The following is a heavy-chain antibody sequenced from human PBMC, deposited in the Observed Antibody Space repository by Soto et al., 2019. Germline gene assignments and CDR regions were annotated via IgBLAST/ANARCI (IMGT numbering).Heavy chain of an antibody. D-gene: IGHD3-3*01. J-gene: IGHJ5*02. CDR1: GYTLTELS. CDR3: ATGLERYYDFSRRANPNWFDP. CDR2: FDPEDGET. Sequence: GASVKVSCKVSGYTLTELSMHWVRQAPGKGLEWMGGFDPEDGETIYAQKFQGRVTMTEDTSTDTAYMELSSLRSEDTAVYYCATGLERYYDFSRRANPNWFDPWGQGTLVTVSS. V-gene: IGHV1-24*01.